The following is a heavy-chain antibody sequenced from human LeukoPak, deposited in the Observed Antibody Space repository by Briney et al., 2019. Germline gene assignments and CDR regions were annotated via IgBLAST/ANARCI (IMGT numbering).Heavy chain of an antibody. V-gene: IGHV4-39*01. CDR1: GGSISSSIYY. J-gene: IGHJ4*02. CDR3: ARRDSGSYYVDY. D-gene: IGHD1-26*01. CDR2: IYYSGST. Sequence: SETLSLTCTVSGGSISSSIYYWGWIRQPPGKGLEWIGSIYYSGSTYYNPSLKSRVTISVDTSKNQFSLKLSSVTAADTAVYYCARRDSGSYYVDYWGQGTLVTVSS.